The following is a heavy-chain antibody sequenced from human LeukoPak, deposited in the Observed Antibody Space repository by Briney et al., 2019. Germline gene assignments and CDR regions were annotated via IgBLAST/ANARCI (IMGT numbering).Heavy chain of an antibody. V-gene: IGHV4-39*01. CDR2: IYYSGST. J-gene: IGHJ3*02. CDR1: GGSISSSSYY. Sequence: SETLSLTCTVSGGSISSSSYYWGWIRQPPGKGLEWIGSIYYSGSTYYNPSLKSRVTISVDTSKSQFSLKLSSVTAADTAVYYCARLHHDFWSGYYPPRAFDIWGQRTMVTVSS. CDR3: ARLHHDFWSGYYPPRAFDI. D-gene: IGHD3-3*01.